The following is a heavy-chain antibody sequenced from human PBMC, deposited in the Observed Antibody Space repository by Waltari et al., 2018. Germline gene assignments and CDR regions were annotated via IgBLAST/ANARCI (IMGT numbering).Heavy chain of an antibody. Sequence: QVQLQESGPGLVKPSHTLSLTCTVSGGSISIGHYYWNLISQPPGKGLEWIGYIYYNRRTYYNDSLKSRIRMSVETSKNQFSIKMSYVTETDTDLYYCDRAPKSQFLYRDYYYMDVWGKGTMVTISS. CDR1: GGSISIGHYY. CDR2: IYYNRRT. D-gene: IGHD3-16*02. CDR3: DRAPKSQFLYRDYYYMDV. V-gene: IGHV4-30-4*08. J-gene: IGHJ6*03.